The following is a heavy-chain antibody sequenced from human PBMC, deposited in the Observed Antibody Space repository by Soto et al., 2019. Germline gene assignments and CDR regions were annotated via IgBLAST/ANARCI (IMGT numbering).Heavy chain of an antibody. CDR2: IWYDGSNK. V-gene: IGHV3-33*01. CDR1: GFTFSSYG. CDR3: AREGGYSSGCYRWFDP. D-gene: IGHD6-19*01. J-gene: IGHJ5*02. Sequence: PGGSLRLSCAASGFTFSSYGMHWVRQAPGKGLEWVAVIWYDGSNKYYADSVKGRFTISRDNSKNTLYLQMNSLRAEDTAVYYWAREGGYSSGCYRWFDPWGQGTLVTVSS.